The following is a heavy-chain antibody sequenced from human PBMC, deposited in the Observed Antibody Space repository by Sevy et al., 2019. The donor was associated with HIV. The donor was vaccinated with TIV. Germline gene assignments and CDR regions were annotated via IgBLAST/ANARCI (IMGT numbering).Heavy chain of an antibody. CDR1: GFTFNYAW. V-gene: IGHV3-15*01. D-gene: IGHD3-3*01. Sequence: GGSLRLSCAASGFTFNYAWMSWVRQAPGKGLEWVGRIKSKTEGGTADYAAHVKGRFTISGEDSENTRYLQMNSLKTEDTAVYYCASVVKNDFWDGHVNYYGLDVWGQGTTVTVSS. J-gene: IGHJ6*02. CDR3: ASVVKNDFWDGHVNYYGLDV. CDR2: IKSKTEGGTA.